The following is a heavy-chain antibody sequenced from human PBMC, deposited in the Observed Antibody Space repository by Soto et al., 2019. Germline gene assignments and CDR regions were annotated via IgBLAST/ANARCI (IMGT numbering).Heavy chain of an antibody. CDR1: GYGFTSSG. Sequence: GASVKVSCKASGYGFTSSGISWVRQAPGQGLEWMGWISAYNGNTNYAQKLQGRVTMTTDTSTSTAYMELRSLRSDDTAVYYCARPLLVDLYATIPDVIYPCSQRSLVPGSA. V-gene: IGHV1-18*04. CDR2: ISAYNGNT. CDR3: ARPLLVDLYATIPDVIYP. J-gene: IGHJ5*02. D-gene: IGHD3-16*01.